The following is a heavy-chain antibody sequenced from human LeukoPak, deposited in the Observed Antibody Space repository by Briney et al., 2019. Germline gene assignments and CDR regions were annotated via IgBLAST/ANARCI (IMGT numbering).Heavy chain of an antibody. V-gene: IGHV7-4-1*02. CDR3: ARVYCSSTSCLSDYYYYGMDV. CDR1: GYTFTSYA. J-gene: IGHJ6*02. D-gene: IGHD2-2*01. Sequence: GASVKVSCKASGYTFTSYAMNWVRQAPGQGLEWMGWINTNTGNPTYAQGFTGRFVFSLDTSVSTAYLQISSLKAEDTAVYYCARVYCSSTSCLSDYYYYGMDVWGQGTTVTVSS. CDR2: INTNTGNP.